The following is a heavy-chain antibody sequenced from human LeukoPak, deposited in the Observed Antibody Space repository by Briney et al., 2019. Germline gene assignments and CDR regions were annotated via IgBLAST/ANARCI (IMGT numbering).Heavy chain of an antibody. D-gene: IGHD3-22*01. CDR1: GGSFSGYY. CDR2: INHSGST. J-gene: IGHJ4*02. Sequence: NSSETLSLTCAVYGGSFSGYYWSWICQPPGKGLEWIGEINHSGSTNYNPSLKSRVTISVDTSKNQFSLKLSSVTAADTAVYYCARVSRDYYGFDYWGQGTLVTVSS. CDR3: ARVSRDYYGFDY. V-gene: IGHV4-34*01.